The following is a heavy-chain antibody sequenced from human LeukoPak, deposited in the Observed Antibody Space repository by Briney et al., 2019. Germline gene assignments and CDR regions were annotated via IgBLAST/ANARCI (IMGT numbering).Heavy chain of an antibody. Sequence: GGSLRLSCVASGFTFSNAWTTWVRQAPGRGLEWVGRITSKTDGETALYAAPVKGRLTISRDDSQNTLYLQMNSLKIEDTAVYYCTLYDSGKIDYWGQGTLVTVSS. CDR3: TLYDSGKIDY. D-gene: IGHD3-10*01. J-gene: IGHJ4*02. V-gene: IGHV3-15*01. CDR1: GFTFSNAW. CDR2: ITSKTDGETA.